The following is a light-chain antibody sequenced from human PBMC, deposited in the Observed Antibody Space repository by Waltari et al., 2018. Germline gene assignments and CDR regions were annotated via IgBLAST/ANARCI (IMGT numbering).Light chain of an antibody. Sequence: DIVMTQSPDSLAVSLGERATIHGKASQCVLYSSNNKNYFAWYQQKPGQPPKLLIYWASTRESGVPDRFSGSGSGTDFTRTISSLQAEDVAVYYCQQYYSTLTWTFGQGTKVEIK. CDR3: QQYYSTLTWT. CDR1: QCVLYSSNNKNY. CDR2: WAS. V-gene: IGKV4-1*01. J-gene: IGKJ1*01.